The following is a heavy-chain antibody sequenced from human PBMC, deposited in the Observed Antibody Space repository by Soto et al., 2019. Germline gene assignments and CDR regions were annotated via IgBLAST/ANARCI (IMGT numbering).Heavy chain of an antibody. CDR3: ARDNPPLGY. V-gene: IGHV1-18*01. J-gene: IGHJ4*02. CDR1: GYTFTNYG. CDR2: IGGYKGNT. Sequence: ASVKVSCKASGYTFTNYGVSWVRQAPGQGLEWMGWIGGYKGNTNYAQKLQGRVTMTRDTSTSTVYMELSSLRSEDTAVYYCARDNPPLGYWGQGTLVTVSS.